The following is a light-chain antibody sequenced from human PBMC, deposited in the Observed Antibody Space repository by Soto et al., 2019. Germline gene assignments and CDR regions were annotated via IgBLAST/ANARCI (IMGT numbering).Light chain of an antibody. V-gene: IGKV1-39*01. CDR2: AAS. CDR1: QSISSY. Sequence: DIQMTQSPSSLSASVGDRVTITCRASQSISSYLNWYQQKPGKAPKLLIYAASSLQSGVPSRFRGRGSGKDFTLTISSLQPEDFATNYCKESYSTLLGTLGKGTKVNIK. CDR3: KESYSTLLGT. J-gene: IGKJ1*01.